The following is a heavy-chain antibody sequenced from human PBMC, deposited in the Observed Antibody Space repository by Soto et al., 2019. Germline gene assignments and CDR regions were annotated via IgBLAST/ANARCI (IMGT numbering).Heavy chain of an antibody. CDR1: GFTFSSYA. V-gene: IGHV3-23*01. D-gene: IGHD6-6*01. Sequence: PGGSLRLSCAASGFTFSSYAMSWVRQAPGKGLEWVSAISGSGGSTYYADSVKGRFTISRDNSKNTLYLQMNSLRAEDTAVYYCAKDRRRGYRSSSGKIDYWGQGTLVTVSS. CDR2: ISGSGGST. J-gene: IGHJ4*02. CDR3: AKDRRRGYRSSSGKIDY.